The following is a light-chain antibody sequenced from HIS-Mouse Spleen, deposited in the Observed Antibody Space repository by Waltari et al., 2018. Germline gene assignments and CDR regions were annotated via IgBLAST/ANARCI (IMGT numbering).Light chain of an antibody. J-gene: IGLJ1*01. CDR2: DVS. CDR1: SSAVGGYNY. V-gene: IGLV2-11*01. Sequence: QSALTQPRSVSGSPGQSVTISCTGTSSAVGGYNYVSWYHQHPGKAPKLMIYDVSKRPSGVPDRFSGSKSGNTASLTISGLQAEDEADYYCCSYAGSYTGVYGTGTKVTVL. CDR3: CSYAGSYTGV.